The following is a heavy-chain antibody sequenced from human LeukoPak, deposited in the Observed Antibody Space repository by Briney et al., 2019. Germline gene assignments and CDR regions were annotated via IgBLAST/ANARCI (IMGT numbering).Heavy chain of an antibody. CDR3: ARGSHNWNDDQPSDV. Sequence: PGGSLRLSCVASEPTFSNYWMHWVRQTPGKGLVWVSRINRDARTSYYAGSVKGRFTISRDNAKNTLYLQMNSLRAEDTAIYYCARGSHNWNDDQPSDVWRQGTMVTVSS. CDR2: INRDARTS. J-gene: IGHJ3*01. D-gene: IGHD1-1*01. V-gene: IGHV3-74*01. CDR1: EPTFSNYW.